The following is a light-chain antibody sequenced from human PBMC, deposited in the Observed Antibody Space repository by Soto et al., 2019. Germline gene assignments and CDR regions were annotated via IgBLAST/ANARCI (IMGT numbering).Light chain of an antibody. CDR3: QQYNGWPLT. CDR1: QSVSSN. J-gene: IGKJ2*01. Sequence: IVMTQSPATLSVSPGERITLSCRASQSVSSNLAWYQQKPGQAPRLLIYGASTRATGIPARFRGSGSGTEFTLTISSLQSEDFAVYYCQQYNGWPLTFGQGTKLEIK. V-gene: IGKV3-15*01. CDR2: GAS.